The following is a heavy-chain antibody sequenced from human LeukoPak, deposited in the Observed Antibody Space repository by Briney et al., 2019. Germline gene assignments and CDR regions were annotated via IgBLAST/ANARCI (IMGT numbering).Heavy chain of an antibody. D-gene: IGHD3-10*01. CDR1: GFTFSSYA. J-gene: IGHJ6*02. V-gene: IGHV3-23*01. Sequence: GGSLRLSCAASGFTFSSYAMSWVRQAPGKGLEWVSAISGSGGSTYYADSVKGRFTISRDNSKNTLYLQMNSLRAENTAVYYCAKFPPGSYYYGMDVWGQGTTVTVSS. CDR2: ISGSGGST. CDR3: AKFPPGSYYYGMDV.